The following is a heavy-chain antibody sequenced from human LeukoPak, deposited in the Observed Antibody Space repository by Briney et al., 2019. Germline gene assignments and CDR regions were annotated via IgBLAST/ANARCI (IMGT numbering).Heavy chain of an antibody. CDR1: GFTFSSYS. Sequence: PGGSLRLSCAASGFTFSSYSMNWVRQAPGKGLEWVSSISSSSNYIYYADSVKGRFTISRDNAKNSLYLQMNSLRAEDTAVYYCAKARGSGSYSYYFDYWGQGTLVTVSS. J-gene: IGHJ4*02. D-gene: IGHD3-10*01. CDR2: ISSSSNYI. CDR3: AKARGSGSYSYYFDY. V-gene: IGHV3-21*01.